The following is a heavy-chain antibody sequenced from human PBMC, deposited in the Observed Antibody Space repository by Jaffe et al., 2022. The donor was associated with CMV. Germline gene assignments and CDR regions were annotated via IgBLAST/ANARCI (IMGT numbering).Heavy chain of an antibody. Sequence: EVQLVESGGGLVKPGGSLRLSCAASGFTFSSYSMNWVRQAPGKGLEWVSSISSSSSYIYYADSVKGRFTISRDNAKNSLYLQMNSLRAEDTAVYYCARENYVVVPAAPLDVWGQGTTVTVSS. J-gene: IGHJ6*02. CDR3: ARENYVVVPAAPLDV. V-gene: IGHV3-21*01. CDR2: ISSSSSYI. CDR1: GFTFSSYS. D-gene: IGHD2-2*01.